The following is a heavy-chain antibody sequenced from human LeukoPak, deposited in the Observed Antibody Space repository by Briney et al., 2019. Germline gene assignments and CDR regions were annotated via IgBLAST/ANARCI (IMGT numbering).Heavy chain of an antibody. J-gene: IGHJ4*02. CDR3: VRSRAAPLGYFDS. D-gene: IGHD7-27*01. Sequence: GGSLRLSCAVSGFIFNDYALHWVRQVPGKGLEWLSFSGWTGIGTDYGDSVKGRFTISRDDSKNSLCLQMHSLRSEDSALYYCVRSRAAPLGYFDSWGQGTLVTVSS. CDR1: GFIFNDYA. V-gene: IGHV3-43D*03. CDR2: SGWTGIGT.